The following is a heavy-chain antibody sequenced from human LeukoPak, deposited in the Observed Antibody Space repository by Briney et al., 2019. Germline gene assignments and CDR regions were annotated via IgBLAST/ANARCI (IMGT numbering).Heavy chain of an antibody. V-gene: IGHV4-59*01. CDR1: GGSIRSYY. D-gene: IGHD3-10*01. Sequence: PSETLSLTCTVSGGSIRSYYWSWIRQPPGKGLEWIAYIHYSGSTNYNPSLKSRVTMSVDTSKNQFSLKLSSVTAADTAVYYCARGLTMVRGVIVGRPLNYWGQGTLVTVSS. CDR2: IHYSGST. J-gene: IGHJ4*02. CDR3: ARGLTMVRGVIVGRPLNY.